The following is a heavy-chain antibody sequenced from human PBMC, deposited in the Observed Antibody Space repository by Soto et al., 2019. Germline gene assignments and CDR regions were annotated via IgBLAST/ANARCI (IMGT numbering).Heavy chain of an antibody. CDR3: ARDYRDSSGYPSGFDY. Sequence: PGGSLRLSCAASGFTFISYGMHWVRQAPGKGLEWVAVIWYDRSNKYYADSVKGRFTISRDNSKNTLYLQMNSLRAEDTAVYYCARDYRDSSGYPSGFDYWGQGTLVTVSS. CDR2: IWYDRSNK. V-gene: IGHV3-33*01. D-gene: IGHD3-22*01. J-gene: IGHJ4*02. CDR1: GFTFISYG.